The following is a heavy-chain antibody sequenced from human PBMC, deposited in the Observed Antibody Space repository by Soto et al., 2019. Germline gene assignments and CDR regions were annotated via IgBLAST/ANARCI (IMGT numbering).Heavy chain of an antibody. CDR3: ARGRITMVRRTPYYYYMDV. J-gene: IGHJ6*03. V-gene: IGHV4-34*01. Sequence: SETLSLTCAVYGGSFSGYYWSWIRQPPGKGLEWIGEINHSGSTNYNPSLKSRVTISVDTSKNQFSPKLSSVTAADTAVYYCARGRITMVRRTPYYYYMDVWGKGTTVTVSS. CDR1: GGSFSGYY. D-gene: IGHD3-10*01. CDR2: INHSGST.